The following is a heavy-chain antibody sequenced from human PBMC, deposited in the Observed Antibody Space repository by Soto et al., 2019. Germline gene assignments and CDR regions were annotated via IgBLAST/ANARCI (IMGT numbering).Heavy chain of an antibody. CDR1: SGSISSGDYY. CDR2: IFYSGST. J-gene: IGHJ4*02. CDR3: ARGRFGEIHDY. V-gene: IGHV4-30-4*01. D-gene: IGHD3-10*01. Sequence: TLSLTCTFASGSISSGDYYWSWLRQPPGKGLEWIGYIFYSGSTYYNPSLKSRATISVDTSKNQFSLKLSSVTAAVTAVYYCARGRFGEIHDYWGQGTLVTVSS.